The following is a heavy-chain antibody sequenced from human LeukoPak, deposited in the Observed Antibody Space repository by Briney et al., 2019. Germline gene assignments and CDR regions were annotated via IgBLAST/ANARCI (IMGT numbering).Heavy chain of an antibody. V-gene: IGHV4-59*08. J-gene: IGHJ4*02. CDR2: IYYSGST. Sequence: SETLSLTCTVSVGSISSYFWSWIRQPPGKGLEWIGHIYYSGSTNYNPSLKSRVTISLDTSKNHFSLKLSSVTAADTAVYYCARGDYFDYRGQGTLVTVSS. D-gene: IGHD3-16*01. CDR3: ARGDYFDY. CDR1: VGSISSYF.